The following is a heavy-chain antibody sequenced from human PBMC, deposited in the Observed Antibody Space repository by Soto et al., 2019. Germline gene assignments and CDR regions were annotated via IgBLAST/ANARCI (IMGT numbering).Heavy chain of an antibody. D-gene: IGHD3-22*01. CDR3: AREGMYYDSSGYGLGDAFEI. CDR2: IYYSGST. Sequence: TLSLTCTVSGGSISSGDYYWSWIRQPPGKGLEWIGYIYYSGSTYYNPSLKSRVTISVDTSKNQFSLKLSSVTAADTAVYYCAREGMYYDSSGYGLGDAFEIWGQGTMVTVSS. V-gene: IGHV4-30-4*01. CDR1: GGSISSGDYY. J-gene: IGHJ3*02.